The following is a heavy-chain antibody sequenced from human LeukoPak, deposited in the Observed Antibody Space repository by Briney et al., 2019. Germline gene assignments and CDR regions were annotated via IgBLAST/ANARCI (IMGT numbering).Heavy chain of an antibody. CDR2: IWYDGSNK. CDR3: ARESVASDAFDI. J-gene: IGHJ3*02. Sequence: GRSLRLSCAASGFTFSSYGMHWVRQAPGKGLEWVVVIWYDGSNKYYADSVKGRFTISRDNSKNTLYLQMNSLRAEDTAVYYCARESVASDAFDIWGQGTMVTVSS. D-gene: IGHD5-12*01. V-gene: IGHV3-33*01. CDR1: GFTFSSYG.